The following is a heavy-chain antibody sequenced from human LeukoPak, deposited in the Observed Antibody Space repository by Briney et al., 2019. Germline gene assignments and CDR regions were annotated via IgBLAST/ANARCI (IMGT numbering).Heavy chain of an antibody. Sequence: GGSLRRSCAASGFTFSTYAMTWVRQAPGKGLEWVSGISASGGSTYYADSVKGRFTISRDNSKNTLYLQMSSLRAEDTAVYYCAKGVTIYTNSGLGYWGQGTLVTVSS. J-gene: IGHJ4*02. CDR2: ISASGGST. CDR3: AKGVTIYTNSGLGY. D-gene: IGHD7-27*01. CDR1: GFTFSTYA. V-gene: IGHV3-23*01.